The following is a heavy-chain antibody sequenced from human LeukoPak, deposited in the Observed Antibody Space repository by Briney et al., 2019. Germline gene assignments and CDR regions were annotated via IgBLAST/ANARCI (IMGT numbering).Heavy chain of an antibody. D-gene: IGHD6-19*01. V-gene: IGHV3-7*01. CDR3: ARDYSGSSEK. CDR1: GFSLSGYW. J-gene: IGHJ4*02. Sequence: GGSLRLSRTASGFSLSGYWMSWVRQAPGKGLEWVATVNQDGRETHYVDSVKGRFTISRDNTKNSLYLQMNSLRAEDTAVYYCARDYSGSSEKWGQGTLVTVSS. CDR2: VNQDGRET.